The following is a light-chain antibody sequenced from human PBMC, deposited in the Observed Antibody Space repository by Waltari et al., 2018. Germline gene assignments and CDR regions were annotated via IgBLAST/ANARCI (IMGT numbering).Light chain of an antibody. V-gene: IGLV1-44*01. CDR1: SSNIVGNT. CDR2: NNN. Sequence: HSVLTQPPSASGTPGQRVTISCSGSSSNIVGNTVNWYQQLPGTAPKLLIHNNNQRPAGVPDRLSGSKSATSASLAISGLQSEDEADYYCAAWDDSLNGWVFGGGTKLTVL. CDR3: AAWDDSLNGWV. J-gene: IGLJ3*02.